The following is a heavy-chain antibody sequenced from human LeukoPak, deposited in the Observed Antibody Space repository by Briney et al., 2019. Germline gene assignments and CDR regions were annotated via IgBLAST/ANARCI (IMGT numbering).Heavy chain of an antibody. V-gene: IGHV3-74*03. J-gene: IGHJ4*02. Sequence: GGSLRLSCVASGFPFSTYYMNWVRQAPGKGLVWVSRINRDGSDTKYADSVRGRFTITRDNAKNMLYLQMNSLRAEDTAVYFCVRERRGIYYVVDYWGQGTQVTVSS. D-gene: IGHD3-10*02. CDR3: VRERRGIYYVVDY. CDR1: GFPFSTYY. CDR2: INRDGSDT.